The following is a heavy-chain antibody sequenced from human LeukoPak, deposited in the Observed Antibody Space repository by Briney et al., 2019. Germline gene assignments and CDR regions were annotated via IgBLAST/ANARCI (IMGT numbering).Heavy chain of an antibody. V-gene: IGHV4-39*07. CDR2: IYYSGST. D-gene: IGHD3-22*01. Sequence: SETLSLTFTVSGGSISSSSYYWGWIRQPPGKGLEWIGSIYYSGSTYYNPSLKSRVTISVDTSKNQFSLKLSSVTAADTAVYYCARDPGTMIVGPGYWFDPWGQGTLVTVSS. CDR1: GGSISSSSYY. J-gene: IGHJ5*02. CDR3: ARDPGTMIVGPGYWFDP.